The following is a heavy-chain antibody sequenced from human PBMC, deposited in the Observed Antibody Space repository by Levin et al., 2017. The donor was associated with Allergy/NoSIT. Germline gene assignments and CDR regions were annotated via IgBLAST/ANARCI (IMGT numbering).Heavy chain of an antibody. Sequence: KISCKTSGGTFDTYTLSWVRQAPGQGLEWMGRIIPLLDIATYAQEFPGRLTITADKSTSTAYMELSSLRSDDTALYFCARSGKSIVEVPAAQFYYMDVWGKGTTVIVSS. CDR2: IIPLLDIA. CDR1: GGTFDTYT. CDR3: ARSGKSIVEVPAAQFYYMDV. J-gene: IGHJ6*03. V-gene: IGHV1-69*02. D-gene: IGHD2-2*01.